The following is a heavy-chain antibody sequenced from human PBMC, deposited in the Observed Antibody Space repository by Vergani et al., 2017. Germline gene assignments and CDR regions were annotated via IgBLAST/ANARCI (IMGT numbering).Heavy chain of an antibody. J-gene: IGHJ5*02. CDR1: GFTFSSYG. D-gene: IGHD6-13*01. Sequence: QVQLVESGGGVVQPGRSLRLSCAASGFTFSSYGMHWVRQAPGKGLEWVAVIWYDGSNKYYADSVKGRFTISRDNSKNTLYLQMNSLRAEDTAVYYCARDSLPPGYSSSWSPFDPWGQGTLVTVSS. CDR3: ARDSLPPGYSSSWSPFDP. V-gene: IGHV3-33*01. CDR2: IWYDGSNK.